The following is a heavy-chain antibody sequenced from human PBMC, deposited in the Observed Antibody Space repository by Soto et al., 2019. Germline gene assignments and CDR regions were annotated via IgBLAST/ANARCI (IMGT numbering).Heavy chain of an antibody. CDR3: VKLAHGLAGAAFDT. D-gene: IGHD3-9*01. Sequence: GMSLRLSCSASGFIFSESTRYWVRQGPGKGLGAISAVSTSGRSTYYADSVKDRFTISXXXXXXTXFXQXXXLRPXDTAIYYCVKLAHGLAGAAFDTWCQGTHVTISS. CDR1: GFIFSEST. V-gene: IGHV3-64D*06. CDR2: VSTSGRST. J-gene: IGHJ4*02.